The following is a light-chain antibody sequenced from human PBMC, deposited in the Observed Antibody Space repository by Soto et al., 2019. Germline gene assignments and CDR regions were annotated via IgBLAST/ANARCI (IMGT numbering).Light chain of an antibody. CDR3: SSYAGSNSWV. CDR2: EVS. CDR1: STDVGGYNY. Sequence: SVLTQPPSASGSPGQSVTISCTGSSTDVGGYNYVAWYQHHPGKAPKLIIYEVSKWPSGVPDRFSGSKFGNTASLTVSGLQAEYEADYYCSSYAGSNSWVFGGGTKLTVL. V-gene: IGLV2-8*01. J-gene: IGLJ3*02.